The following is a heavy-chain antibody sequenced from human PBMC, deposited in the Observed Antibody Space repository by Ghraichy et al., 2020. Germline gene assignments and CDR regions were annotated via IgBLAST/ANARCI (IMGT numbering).Heavy chain of an antibody. CDR1: GFTFSSYA. D-gene: IGHD1-26*01. CDR3: ARQYSGSP. V-gene: IGHV3-30*04. J-gene: IGHJ5*02. CDR2: ISYDGSNK. Sequence: GGSLRLSCAASGFTFSSYAMHWVRQAPGKGLEWVAVISYDGSNKYYADSVKGRFTISRDNSKNTLYLQMNSLRAEDTAVYYCARQYSGSPWGQGTLVTVSS.